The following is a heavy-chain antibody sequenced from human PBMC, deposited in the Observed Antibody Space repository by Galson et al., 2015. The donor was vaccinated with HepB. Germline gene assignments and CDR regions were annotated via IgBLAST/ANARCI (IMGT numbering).Heavy chain of an antibody. V-gene: IGHV3-23*01. CDR1: IFTFSSYA. CDR2: ISASGSST. Sequence: SLRLSCAASIFTFSSYAMSWVRQAPGKGLEWVSAISASGSSTYYADSVKGRFTISRDNSKNTLYLQMNSLRAEDTAVYYCAKPVLTGWLQLLGFDDWGQGTLVTVSS. D-gene: IGHD5-24*01. J-gene: IGHJ4*02. CDR3: AKPVLTGWLQLLGFDD.